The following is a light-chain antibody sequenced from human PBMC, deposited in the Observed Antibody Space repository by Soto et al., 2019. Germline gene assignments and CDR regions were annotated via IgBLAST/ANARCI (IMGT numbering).Light chain of an antibody. Sequence: DIQMTQSPSTLSASVGDRVTITCRTSQNINSLLAWYQQKPGQAPKLLIYKATGLENGVPSRFSGSGSGTEFTLTISSLQPDDFATYYCQRYNTCFGGGTKVEIK. CDR3: QRYNTC. CDR1: QNINSL. V-gene: IGKV1-5*03. CDR2: KAT. J-gene: IGKJ4*01.